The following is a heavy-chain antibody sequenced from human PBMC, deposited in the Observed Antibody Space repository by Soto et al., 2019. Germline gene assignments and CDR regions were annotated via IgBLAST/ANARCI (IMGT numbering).Heavy chain of an antibody. V-gene: IGHV3-30*03. CDR3: TVAATPIAEYFQH. CDR1: GFTFSRYG. Sequence: QVQLVESGGGVVQPGRSLRLSCAASGFTFSRYGMHWVRQAPGKGLEWVAVISYDGSNKYYADSVKGRFTISRDNSKNTLYLQMNSLRAEDTAVYYCTVAATPIAEYFQHWGQGTLVTVSS. J-gene: IGHJ1*01. CDR2: ISYDGSNK. D-gene: IGHD2-15*01.